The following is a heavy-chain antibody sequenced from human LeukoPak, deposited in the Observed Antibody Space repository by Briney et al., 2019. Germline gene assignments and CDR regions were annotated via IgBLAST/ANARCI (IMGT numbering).Heavy chain of an antibody. CDR1: GFTFSSYS. CDR3: AKGDYYDSSGYSDAFDI. J-gene: IGHJ3*02. D-gene: IGHD3-22*01. V-gene: IGHV3-21*04. CDR2: ISSSSSYI. Sequence: GGSLRLSCAASGFTFSSYSMNWVRQAPGKGLEWVSSISSSSSYIYYADSVKGRFTISRDNAKNSLYLQMNSLRAEDTALYYCAKGDYYDSSGYSDAFDIWGQGTMVTVSS.